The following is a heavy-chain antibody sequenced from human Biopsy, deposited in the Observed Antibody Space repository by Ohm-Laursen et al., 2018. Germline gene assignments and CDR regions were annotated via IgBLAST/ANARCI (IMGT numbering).Heavy chain of an antibody. CDR3: ARGLSSSWYGYFDV. D-gene: IGHD6-13*01. V-gene: IGHV3-33*04. J-gene: IGHJ2*01. Sequence: SLRLSCAASGFTFGHYAMHWVRQAPGKGLEWISLIWYDGTNEDYADSVKGRFTISRDNSKNTLYLQINTLTLEDTAFYYCARGLSSSWYGYFDVWGRGTLVTVSS. CDR1: GFTFGHYA. CDR2: IWYDGTNE.